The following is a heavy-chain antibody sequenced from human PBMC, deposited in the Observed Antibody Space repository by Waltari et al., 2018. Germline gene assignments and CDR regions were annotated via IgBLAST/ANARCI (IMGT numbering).Heavy chain of an antibody. J-gene: IGHJ4*02. Sequence: EVQLSESGGGLVQPGGSLRLPCAAAGSTLRSYAMCWVRPAPGKGLEWVSTISGSAGSTYYADSVKGRFTISRDISKNTLFLQMNSLRAEDTALYSCAKDQYTSSRRGFDSWGQGTLVTVSS. V-gene: IGHV3-23*01. D-gene: IGHD3-10*01. CDR3: AKDQYTSSRRGFDS. CDR1: GSTLRSYA. CDR2: ISGSAGST.